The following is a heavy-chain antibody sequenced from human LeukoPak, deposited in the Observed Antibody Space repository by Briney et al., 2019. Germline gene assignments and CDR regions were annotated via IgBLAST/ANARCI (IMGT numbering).Heavy chain of an antibody. D-gene: IGHD6-19*01. CDR3: VKDCLYSSGCSDY. Sequence: GGSLRLSCAASGFTFSNYAMHWVRQAPGKGLEWVSLISSGGAYTYYADSVKGRFTISRDNSKNTLFLQMNSLRAEDTAVYYCVKDCLYSSGCSDYWGQGTLVTVSA. V-gene: IGHV3-30*07. CDR1: GFTFSNYA. CDR2: ISSGGAYT. J-gene: IGHJ4*02.